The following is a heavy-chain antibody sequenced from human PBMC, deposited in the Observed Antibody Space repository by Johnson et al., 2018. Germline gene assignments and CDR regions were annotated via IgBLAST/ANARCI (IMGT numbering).Heavy chain of an antibody. J-gene: IGHJ1*01. CDR2: ISWNGGTL. Sequence: VQLVESGGGLVQPGRSLRLSCAASGFTFEDYAMHWVRQAPGKGLEWVSGISWNGGTLGYADSVKGRFTISRDNAKNSLYLQMTSLRPEDTALYYCARDMQSGLAVADTSYFQHWGQGTLVTVSS. D-gene: IGHD6-19*01. V-gene: IGHV3-9*01. CDR3: ARDMQSGLAVADTSYFQH. CDR1: GFTFEDYA.